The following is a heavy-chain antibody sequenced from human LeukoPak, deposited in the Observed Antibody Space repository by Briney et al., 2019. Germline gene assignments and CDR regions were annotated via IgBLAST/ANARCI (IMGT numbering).Heavy chain of an antibody. V-gene: IGHV4-59*11. D-gene: IGHD4-17*01. J-gene: IGHJ3*02. CDR1: GGSISSHY. CDR3: ARDPTTVTKGFDI. CDR2: ISYSGST. Sequence: SETLTLTCTVSGGSISSHYWTWIRQSPGKGLEWIGYISYSGSTNYNPSLKSRVTLSVDTSKNQFSLKLSSVTAADTAVYYCARDPTTVTKGFDIWGQGTMVTVSS.